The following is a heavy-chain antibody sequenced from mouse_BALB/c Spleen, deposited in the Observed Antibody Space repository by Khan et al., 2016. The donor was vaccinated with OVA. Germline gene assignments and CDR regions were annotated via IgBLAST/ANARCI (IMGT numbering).Heavy chain of an antibody. CDR1: GYTFTDYA. Sequence: QVQLKQSGAELVRPGVSVKISCKGSGYTFTDYAMHWVKQSHAKSLEWIGVISTYYGDASYNQKFKGKATMTVDKSSSTAYMELARLTSEDSAIYYCARGEGVSHFDYWGRGTTLTVSS. V-gene: IGHV1S137*01. D-gene: IGHD6-1*01. J-gene: IGHJ2*01. CDR2: ISTYYGDA. CDR3: ARGEGVSHFDY.